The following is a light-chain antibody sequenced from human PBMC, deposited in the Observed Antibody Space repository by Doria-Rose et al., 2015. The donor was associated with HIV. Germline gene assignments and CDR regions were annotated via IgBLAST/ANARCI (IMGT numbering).Light chain of an antibody. CDR1: QSTGSF. Sequence: TQSPSSLSASVGDRVTITCRASQSTGSFLNWYQQKPGKAPKLLIYAASSLQNGVRSRFSGSGSGTDFTLTISSLQPEDFATYFCQQSYSTPLTFGGGTKVEIK. CDR2: AAS. V-gene: IGKV1-39*01. CDR3: QQSYSTPLT. J-gene: IGKJ4*01.